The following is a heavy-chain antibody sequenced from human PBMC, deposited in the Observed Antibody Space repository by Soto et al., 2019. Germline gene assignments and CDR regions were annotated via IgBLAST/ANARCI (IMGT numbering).Heavy chain of an antibody. V-gene: IGHV4-61*08. J-gene: IGHJ5*02. D-gene: IGHD5-18*01. CDR1: GGYVSSGDYY. CDR2: IYYSGST. CDR3: ARSPVDTSMIYWFDP. Sequence: SETLSLTCTVSGGYVSSGDYYWSWIRQPPGKGLEWIGNIYYSGSTNYNPSLKRRATISEDTSKNQLSLKVSSATAADTAVYYCARSPVDTSMIYWFDPWGQGTLVTVSS.